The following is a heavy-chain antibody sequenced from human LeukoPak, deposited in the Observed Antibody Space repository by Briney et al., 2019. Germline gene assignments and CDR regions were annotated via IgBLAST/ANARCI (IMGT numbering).Heavy chain of an antibody. J-gene: IGHJ4*02. D-gene: IGHD3-22*01. Sequence: PSETLSLTCTVSGGSISSGPYYWGWIRQPPGKGLEWIGNIHYGENTYYNPSLKRRVTISIDTSKNQFYLKLSSLTAADTAVYYCARGAEVGNYYDSSGTDFDYWGQGTLVTVSS. V-gene: IGHV4-39*01. CDR3: ARGAEVGNYYDSSGTDFDY. CDR2: IHYGENT. CDR1: GGSISSGPYY.